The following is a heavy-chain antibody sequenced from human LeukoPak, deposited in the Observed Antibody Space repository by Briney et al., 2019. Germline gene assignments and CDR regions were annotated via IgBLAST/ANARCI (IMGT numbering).Heavy chain of an antibody. Sequence: PSETLSLTCTVSGGSISDYYWSWIRQPAGKGLEWIGRIDTSGNTNYNASVKSRGTMSVDTSRNQFSLILNSVTAADTAVYYCARAFSPGGSNWFDPWGQGTLVTVSS. CDR2: IDTSGNT. D-gene: IGHD1-14*01. V-gene: IGHV4-4*07. CDR1: GGSISDYY. CDR3: ARAFSPGGSNWFDP. J-gene: IGHJ5*02.